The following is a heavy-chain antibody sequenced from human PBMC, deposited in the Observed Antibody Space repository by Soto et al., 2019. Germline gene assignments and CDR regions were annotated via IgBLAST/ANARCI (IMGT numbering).Heavy chain of an antibody. V-gene: IGHV4-4*07. CDR3: ARGPRGYVYYHGMDV. CDR2: IDTSGTT. D-gene: IGHD3-10*01. Sequence: TLSLTCTVSGGSISSYYVSWIRQSAGKGLEWIGRIDTSGTTNYNPSLKSRVTMSVDASKNHFSLNLSSVTAADTAVYYCARGPRGYVYYHGMDVWGQGTTVTVSS. CDR1: GGSISSYY. J-gene: IGHJ6*02.